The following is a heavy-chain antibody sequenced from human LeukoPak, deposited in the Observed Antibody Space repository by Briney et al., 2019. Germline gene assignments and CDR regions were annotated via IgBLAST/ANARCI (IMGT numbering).Heavy chain of an antibody. CDR1: GFTFSSYW. D-gene: IGHD6-13*01. CDR2: IYRGGKT. Sequence: PGGSLRLSCAASGFTFSSYWMSWVRQAPGKGLEWVSIIYRGGKTYYADSVKGRFTISRDNSKNTLYLQVNSLRAEETAVYYCARVGYSSSWHYYMDVWGKGTTVTVSS. J-gene: IGHJ6*03. V-gene: IGHV3-66*02. CDR3: ARVGYSSSWHYYMDV.